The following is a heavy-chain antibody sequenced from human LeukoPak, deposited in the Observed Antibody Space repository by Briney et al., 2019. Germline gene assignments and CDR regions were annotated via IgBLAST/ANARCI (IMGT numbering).Heavy chain of an antibody. D-gene: IGHD5-18*01. CDR2: INHSGST. J-gene: IGHJ5*02. Sequence: SETLSLTCAVYGGSFSGYYWSWIRQPPGKGLEWIGEINHSGSTNYNPSLKSRVTISVETSKNQFSLKLSSVTAADTAVYYCARARDTATTFNWFDPWGQGTLVTVSS. CDR3: ARARDTATTFNWFDP. V-gene: IGHV4-34*01. CDR1: GGSFSGYY.